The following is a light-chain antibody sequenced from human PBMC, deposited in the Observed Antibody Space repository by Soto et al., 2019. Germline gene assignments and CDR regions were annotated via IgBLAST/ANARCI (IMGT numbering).Light chain of an antibody. CDR1: QSVSRSY. CDR3: QQYSSTPHT. V-gene: IGKV3-20*01. Sequence: EIVLTQSPGTLSLSPGQRATLSCRASQSVSRSYLAWYQHKGGQAPRLLMFGTGSRATGIPDRFSGTGSGTDFTLILNRLEPEDFSGYYCQQYSSTPHTFGQGTKLEIK. J-gene: IGKJ2*01. CDR2: GTG.